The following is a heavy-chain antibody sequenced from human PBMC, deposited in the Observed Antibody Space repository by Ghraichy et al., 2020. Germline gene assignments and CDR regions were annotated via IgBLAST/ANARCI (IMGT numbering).Heavy chain of an antibody. V-gene: IGHV3-7*01. CDR3: ARDTGYYESSS. CDR2: IREDGSEK. Sequence: GESLNISCAASGFTFSAYWMTWVRQPPGKGLEWVASIREDGSEKYYVDSVKGRFTISRDNAKNSVYLQMNSLRAEDTAVYYCARDTGYYESSSWGQGTLVTVSP. J-gene: IGHJ4*02. CDR1: GFTFSAYW. D-gene: IGHD3-22*01.